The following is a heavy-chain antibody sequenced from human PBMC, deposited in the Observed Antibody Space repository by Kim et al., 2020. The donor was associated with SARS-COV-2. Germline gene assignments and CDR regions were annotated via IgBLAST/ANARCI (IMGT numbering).Heavy chain of an antibody. Sequence: SETLSLTCAVYGGSFSGYYWSWIRQPPGKGLEWIGEINHSGSTNYNPSLKSRVTISVDTSKNQFSLKLSSVTAADTAVYYCARVPTTDYYGYNWFDPWGQGTLVTVSS. D-gene: IGHD3-10*01. V-gene: IGHV4-34*01. J-gene: IGHJ5*02. CDR1: GGSFSGYY. CDR3: ARVPTTDYYGYNWFDP. CDR2: INHSGST.